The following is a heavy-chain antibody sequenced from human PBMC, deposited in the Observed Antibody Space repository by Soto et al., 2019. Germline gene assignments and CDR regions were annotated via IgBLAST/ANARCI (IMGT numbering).Heavy chain of an antibody. D-gene: IGHD3-22*01. J-gene: IGHJ4*02. CDR3: ARDYWYDSSVSLDY. V-gene: IGHV1-3*05. CDR2: INAGEGNT. CDR1: GYSFSNYA. Sequence: QVHLVQSGAEEKNPGASVKISCKASGYSFSNYAIHWVRQAPGQSLEWMGWINAGEGNTRYSQNFQDRVTITRDTSPSTVYMEVSSLRSEDTALYYCARDYWYDSSVSLDYWGQGTLVTVSS.